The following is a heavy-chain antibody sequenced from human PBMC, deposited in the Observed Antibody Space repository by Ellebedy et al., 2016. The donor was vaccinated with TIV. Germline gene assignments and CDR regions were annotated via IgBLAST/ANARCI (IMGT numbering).Heavy chain of an antibody. CDR3: TRNADIPASFDY. CDR1: RFTLSGHW. Sequence: GESLKISCEASRFTLSGHWMHWVRQAPGKGLVWVSRINADGTTISYVDSVEGRFTISRDNAQNTAYLQMNSLRVEDTAVYYCTRNADIPASFDYWGQGALVTVSS. V-gene: IGHV3-74*01. D-gene: IGHD5-12*01. J-gene: IGHJ4*02. CDR2: INADGTTI.